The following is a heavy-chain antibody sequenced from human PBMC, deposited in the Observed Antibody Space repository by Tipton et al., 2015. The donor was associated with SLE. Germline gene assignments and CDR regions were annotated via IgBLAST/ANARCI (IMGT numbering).Heavy chain of an antibody. Sequence: TLSLTCAVYGGSFSGYYWSWIRQPPGKGLEWIGEINHSGSTNYNPSLKSRVTISVDTSKNQFSLKLSSVTAADTAVYYCAGGMPSGSYNYWGQGTLVPVSS. CDR3: AGGMPSGSYNY. CDR1: GGSFSGYY. CDR2: INHSGST. D-gene: IGHD1-26*01. J-gene: IGHJ4*02. V-gene: IGHV4-34*01.